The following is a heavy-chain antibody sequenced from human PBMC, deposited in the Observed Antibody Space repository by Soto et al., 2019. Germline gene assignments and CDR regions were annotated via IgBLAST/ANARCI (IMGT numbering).Heavy chain of an antibody. CDR2: IYYSGST. CDR1: GGSISSGGYY. D-gene: IGHD2-15*01. Sequence: SETLSLTCTVSGGSISSGGYYWSWIRQHPGKGPEWIGYIYYSGSTYYNPSLKSRVTISVDTSKNQFSLKLSSVTAADTAVYYCARGKRYCSGGSCYSSYYYGMDVWGQGTTVTVSS. V-gene: IGHV4-31*03. CDR3: ARGKRYCSGGSCYSSYYYGMDV. J-gene: IGHJ6*02.